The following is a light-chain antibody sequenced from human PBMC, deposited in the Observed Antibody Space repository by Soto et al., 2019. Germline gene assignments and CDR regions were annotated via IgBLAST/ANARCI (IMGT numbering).Light chain of an antibody. CDR3: QQYNNWPPNT. Sequence: ERVMTQSPATLSVSPGERATLSCRASQSVSSNLAWYEQKPGQAPRLLIYGASTRATGIPARFSGSGSGTEFTLTISSLQSEYFAVYYCQQYNNWPPNTFGQGTKLEIK. J-gene: IGKJ2*01. CDR2: GAS. V-gene: IGKV3-15*01. CDR1: QSVSSN.